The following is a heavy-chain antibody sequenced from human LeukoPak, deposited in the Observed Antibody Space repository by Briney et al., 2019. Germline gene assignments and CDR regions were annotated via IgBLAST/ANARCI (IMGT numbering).Heavy chain of an antibody. Sequence: GGSLRLSCAASGFTFSSYSMNWVRQAPGKGLEWVSYISSSSSTIYYADSVKGRFTISRDNAKNSLYLQMNSLRAEDTAVYYCARGAQPLLLDYWGQGTLVTVSS. CDR1: GFTFSSYS. V-gene: IGHV3-48*01. J-gene: IGHJ4*02. CDR3: ARGAQPLLLDY. CDR2: ISSSSSTI. D-gene: IGHD2-21*02.